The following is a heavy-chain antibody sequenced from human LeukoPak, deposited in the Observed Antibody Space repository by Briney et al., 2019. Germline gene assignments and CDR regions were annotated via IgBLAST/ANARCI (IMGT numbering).Heavy chain of an antibody. CDR2: INPNSGGT. V-gene: IGHV1-2*02. CDR3: AREDVNTEVYYYYGMDV. J-gene: IGHJ6*02. CDR1: GYTFTSYG. Sequence: ASVKVSCKASGYTFTSYGISWVRQAPGQGLEWMGWINPNSGGTKFAQTFQGRVTMTRDTSITTAYMELRSLKSDDTAVYYCAREDVNTEVYYYYGMDVWGQGTTVTVS. D-gene: IGHD3-16*01.